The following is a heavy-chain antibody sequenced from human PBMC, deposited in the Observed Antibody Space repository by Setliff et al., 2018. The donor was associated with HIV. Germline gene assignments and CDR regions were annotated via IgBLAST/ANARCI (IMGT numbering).Heavy chain of an antibody. CDR1: GGSISSRNW. CDR2: IYYSGST. Sequence: KTSETLSLTCAVSGGSISSRNWWSWARQPPGKGLEWIGTIYYSGSTYYKSSLKSRLTISVDTSKNQFSLKMSSVTAADTAVYYCARARGPEGYFDSWGQGTLVTVSS. D-gene: IGHD3-10*01. CDR3: ARARGPEGYFDS. V-gene: IGHV4-4*02. J-gene: IGHJ4*02.